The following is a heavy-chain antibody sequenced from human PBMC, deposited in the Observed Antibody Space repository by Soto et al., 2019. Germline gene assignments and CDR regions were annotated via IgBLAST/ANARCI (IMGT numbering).Heavy chain of an antibody. CDR3: AKEYHSMVRGVYHFDY. CDR2: ISGNGGIT. V-gene: IGHV3-23*01. D-gene: IGHD3-10*01. Sequence: VRQAPGKGLEWVSAISGNGGITYYADSVKGRLTISRDNSKNTLYLQMGSLRAEDTAVYYCAKEYHSMVRGVYHFDYWGQGTLVTGSS. J-gene: IGHJ4*02.